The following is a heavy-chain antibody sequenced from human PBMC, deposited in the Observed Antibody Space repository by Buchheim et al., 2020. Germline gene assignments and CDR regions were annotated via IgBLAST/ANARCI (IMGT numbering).Heavy chain of an antibody. J-gene: IGHJ4*02. CDR2: INHSGST. V-gene: IGHV4-34*01. CDR1: GGSFSGYY. Sequence: QVQLQQWGAGLLKPSETLSLTCAVYGGSFSGYYWSWIRQPPGKGLEWIGEINHSGSTNYNPSLKSRVTISVDTSKNQFSLKLSSVTAADTAVYYCARGHFPERGYSYGWGYYFDYWGQGTL. CDR3: ARGHFPERGYSYGWGYYFDY. D-gene: IGHD5-18*01.